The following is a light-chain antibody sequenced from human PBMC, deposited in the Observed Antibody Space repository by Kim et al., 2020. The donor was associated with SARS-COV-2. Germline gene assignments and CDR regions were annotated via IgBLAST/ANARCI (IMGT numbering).Light chain of an antibody. CDR2: GKN. Sequence: VALGQTVRITCQGDSLRSYYASWYQQKPGQAPILVIYGKNNRPSGIPDRFSGSSSGNTASLTITGAQAEDEADYYCNSRDSSGNHVFGTGTKVTVL. CDR1: SLRSYY. V-gene: IGLV3-19*01. J-gene: IGLJ1*01. CDR3: NSRDSSGNHV.